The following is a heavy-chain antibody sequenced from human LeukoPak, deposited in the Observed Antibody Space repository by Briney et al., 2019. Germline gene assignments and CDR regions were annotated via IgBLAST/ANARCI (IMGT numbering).Heavy chain of an antibody. CDR1: GGSISSSSYY. V-gene: IGHV4-61*05. D-gene: IGHD3-22*01. Sequence: SETLSLTCTVSGGSISSSSYYWGWIRQPPGKGLEWIGYIYYSGSTDYNPSLKSRVTISVETSKNQFSLKLSSVTAADTAVYYCARVTGYMIEDYFDYWGQGTLVTVSS. CDR3: ARVTGYMIEDYFDY. J-gene: IGHJ4*02. CDR2: IYYSGST.